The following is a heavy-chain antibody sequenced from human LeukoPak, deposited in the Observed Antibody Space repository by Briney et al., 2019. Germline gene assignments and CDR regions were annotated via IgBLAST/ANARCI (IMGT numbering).Heavy chain of an antibody. CDR2: IWYDGSNK. Sequence: PGRSLRLSCAASGFTFSSYGMHWVRQAPGKGLEWVAVIWYDGSNKYYADSVKGRFTISRDNSKNTLYLQMNSLRAEDTAVYYCAKDAVAGIEYFQHWGQGTLVTVSS. D-gene: IGHD6-19*01. V-gene: IGHV3-33*06. CDR3: AKDAVAGIEYFQH. CDR1: GFTFSSYG. J-gene: IGHJ1*01.